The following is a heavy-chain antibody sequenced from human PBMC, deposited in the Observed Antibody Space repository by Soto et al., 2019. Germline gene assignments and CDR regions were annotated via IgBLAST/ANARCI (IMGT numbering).Heavy chain of an antibody. CDR3: ARALSLDVMYLSYWFDP. J-gene: IGHJ5*02. V-gene: IGHV4-31*03. CDR1: GGSISSGGYY. Sequence: QVQLQESGPGLVKPSQTLSLTCTVSGGSISSGGYYWSWIRQHPGKGLEWIGYIYYSGSTYYNPSLKSRVTISVDTSKNQFSLKRSSGTASDTAVYYCARALSLDVMYLSYWFDPWGQGTLVTVSS. D-gene: IGHD2-8*01. CDR2: IYYSGST.